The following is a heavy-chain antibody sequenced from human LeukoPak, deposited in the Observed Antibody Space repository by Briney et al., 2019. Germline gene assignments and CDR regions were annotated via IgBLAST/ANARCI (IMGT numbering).Heavy chain of an antibody. CDR1: GFTFSSYW. CDR2: ISWDGGST. Sequence: GGSLRLSCAASGFTFSSYWMHWVRQAPGKGLEWVSLISWDGGSTYYADSVKGRFTISRDNSKNSLYLQMNSLRAEDTALYYCAKDPSIQKQQPQKHYYYYYMDVWGKGTTVTVSS. D-gene: IGHD6-13*01. J-gene: IGHJ6*03. CDR3: AKDPSIQKQQPQKHYYYYYMDV. V-gene: IGHV3-43D*03.